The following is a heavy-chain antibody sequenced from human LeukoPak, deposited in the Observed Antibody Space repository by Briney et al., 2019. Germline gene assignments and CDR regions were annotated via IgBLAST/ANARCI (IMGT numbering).Heavy chain of an antibody. CDR1: GGSISSYY. J-gene: IGHJ5*02. CDR3: ARRTSGAWGNWFDP. V-gene: IGHV4-59*01. D-gene: IGHD3-16*01. CDR2: IYYSGST. Sequence: SETLSLTCTVSGGSISSYYWSWIRQPPGKGLEWIGYIYYSGSTNYNPSLKSRVTISVDTSKNQFSLKLSSVTAADTAVYYCARRTSGAWGNWFDPWGQGTLVTVSS.